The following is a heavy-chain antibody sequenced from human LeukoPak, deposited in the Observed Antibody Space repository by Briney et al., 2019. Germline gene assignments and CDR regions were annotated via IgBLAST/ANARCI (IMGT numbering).Heavy chain of an antibody. CDR2: IYPGDSDT. CDR3: AGNRFGDQDAFDI. CDR1: GYTFTSYW. J-gene: IGHJ3*02. D-gene: IGHD3-16*01. Sequence: GESLKISCKGSGYTFTSYWIGWVRQMPGKGLEWMGIIYPGDSDTRYSPSFQGQVTISADKSISTAYLQWSSLKASDTAMYYCAGNRFGDQDAFDIWGQGTMVTVSS. V-gene: IGHV5-51*01.